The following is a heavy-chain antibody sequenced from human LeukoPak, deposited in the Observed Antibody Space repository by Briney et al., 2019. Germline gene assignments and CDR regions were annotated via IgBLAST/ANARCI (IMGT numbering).Heavy chain of an antibody. D-gene: IGHD3-10*01. V-gene: IGHV3-23*01. Sequence: GGSLRLSCAASGFTFSSYGMSWVRQAPGKGLEWVSAISGSGGSTYYADSVKGRFTISRDNSKNTLYLQMNSLRDEDTAVYYCAKDTLWFGELFVDYFDYWGQGTLVTVSS. CDR1: GFTFSSYG. CDR3: AKDTLWFGELFVDYFDY. CDR2: ISGSGGST. J-gene: IGHJ4*02.